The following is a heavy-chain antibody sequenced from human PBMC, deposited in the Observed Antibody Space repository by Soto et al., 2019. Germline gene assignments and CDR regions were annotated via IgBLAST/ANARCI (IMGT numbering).Heavy chain of an antibody. J-gene: IGHJ6*02. CDR3: ARDPYDSSAYESDYYYYGMDV. CDR2: ISSSSSSTI. Sequence: EVQLVESGGGLVQPGGSLRLSCAASGFTFSSYSMNWVRQAPGKGLEWVSYISSSSSSTIYYADSVKGCFTNSRENGKNTLYLQMNSLRDEDTAVYYCARDPYDSSAYESDYYYYGMDVWGQGTTVTVSS. CDR1: GFTFSSYS. V-gene: IGHV3-48*02. D-gene: IGHD3-22*01.